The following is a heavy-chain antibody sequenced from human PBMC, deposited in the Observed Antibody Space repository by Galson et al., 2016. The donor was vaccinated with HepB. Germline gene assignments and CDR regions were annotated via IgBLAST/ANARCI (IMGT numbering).Heavy chain of an antibody. J-gene: IGHJ3*02. CDR3: AKDRLSGHGDYSWGIFDI. V-gene: IGHV3-23*01. CDR1: GLSLSPYA. CDR2: ISASGGSK. D-gene: IGHD4-17*01. Sequence: SLRLSCAGSGLSLSPYAMSWGRQAPGKGLEWVSGISASGGSKTYADSVRGRFIISRGNSNNKLFLQMNSLTTEDTAIYLCAKDRLSGHGDYSWGIFDIWGRGTEVTVSS.